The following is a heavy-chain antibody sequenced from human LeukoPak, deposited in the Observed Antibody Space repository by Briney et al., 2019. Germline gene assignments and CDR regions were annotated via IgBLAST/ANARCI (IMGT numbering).Heavy chain of an antibody. CDR3: AKSRGRGSFDP. CDR2: IYFTGST. CDR1: GGCISNKNFY. D-gene: IGHD5-24*01. J-gene: IGHJ5*02. V-gene: IGHV4-39*01. Sequence: SETLSLTCTVSGGCISNKNFYWGWIRQPPGKGLEWVGSIYFTGSTYYHPSLESRVTISVDTSKNQFSLKVSSVTAADTAVYHCAKSRGRGSFDPWGQGTLVIVSS.